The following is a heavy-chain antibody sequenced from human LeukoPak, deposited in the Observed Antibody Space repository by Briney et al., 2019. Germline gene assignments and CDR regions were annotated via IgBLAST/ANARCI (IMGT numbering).Heavy chain of an antibody. Sequence: ASVKVSCKVSGYTLTELSMHWVRQAPGKGLEWMGGFDPEDGETIYAQKFQGRVTMTEDTSTDTAYMELSSLRSEDTAVYYCATVLNGGRAFDIWGQGTMVTVSS. V-gene: IGHV1-24*01. D-gene: IGHD1-1*01. CDR2: FDPEDGET. CDR1: GYTLTELS. J-gene: IGHJ3*02. CDR3: ATVLNGGRAFDI.